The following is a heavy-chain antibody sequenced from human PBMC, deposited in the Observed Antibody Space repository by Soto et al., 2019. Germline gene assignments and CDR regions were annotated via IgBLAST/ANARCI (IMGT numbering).Heavy chain of an antibody. V-gene: IGHV5-10-1*01. J-gene: IGHJ5*02. CDR3: AIHVMSVAGTGWFDP. Sequence: GESLKISCKGPGYSFTSHWISWVRQMPGKGLEWMGRIDPSDSYTNYSPSFQGHVTISADKSINTAYLQWSSLKASDTAMYYCAIHVMSVAGTGWFDPWGQGTLFTVSS. CDR1: GYSFTSHW. D-gene: IGHD6-19*01. CDR2: IDPSDSYT.